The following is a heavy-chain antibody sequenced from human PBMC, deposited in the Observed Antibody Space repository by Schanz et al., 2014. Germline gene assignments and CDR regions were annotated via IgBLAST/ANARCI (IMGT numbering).Heavy chain of an antibody. J-gene: IGHJ2*01. CDR2: IYIGGNT. CDR3: GRAGTGMAGWYFEL. V-gene: IGHV3-66*01. CDR1: GFTFSNYA. Sequence: EVQLVESGGGLVQPGGSLRLSCTASGFTFSNYAMHWVRQTPGKGLEWVSFIYIGGNTYYADSVKGRFTISRDNSKNTLFLQMSSLRVDDMAVYYCGRAGTGMAGWYFELWGRGTLVTVSS. D-gene: IGHD5-18*01.